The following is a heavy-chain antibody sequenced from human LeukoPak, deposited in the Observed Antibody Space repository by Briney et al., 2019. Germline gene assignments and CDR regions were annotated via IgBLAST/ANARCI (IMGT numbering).Heavy chain of an antibody. CDR1: GYTFTSHY. D-gene: IGHD5-24*01. Sequence: ASVKVSCKASGYTFTSHYIHWVRQAPGQGLEWMGIINPSGGSTSYAQMFQGRVTMTRDTSTSTVYMELSSLRSEDTAVYYCARDRDGNTYWFDPWGQGTLVTVSS. V-gene: IGHV1-46*01. CDR2: INPSGGST. J-gene: IGHJ5*02. CDR3: ARDRDGNTYWFDP.